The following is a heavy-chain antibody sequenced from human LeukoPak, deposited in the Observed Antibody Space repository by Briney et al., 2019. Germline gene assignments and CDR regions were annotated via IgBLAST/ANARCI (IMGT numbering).Heavy chain of an antibody. CDR2: ISDSGGST. D-gene: IGHD5-12*01. J-gene: IGHJ4*02. CDR3: AEARGSGYAEYYFDY. Sequence: GGSLRLSCAASGFTFRNYAMNWVRQAPGKGLEWVSAISDSGGSTNYADSVKGRFTLSRDNSNNTLYLQMNSLRAEDTAVYYCAEARGSGYAEYYFDYWGQGTLVTVSS. CDR1: GFTFRNYA. V-gene: IGHV3-23*01.